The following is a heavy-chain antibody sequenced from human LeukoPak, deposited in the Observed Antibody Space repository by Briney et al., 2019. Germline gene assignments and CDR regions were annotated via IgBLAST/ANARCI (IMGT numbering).Heavy chain of an antibody. D-gene: IGHD4-17*01. Sequence: SETLSLTCVVSGDSISSNSWWGWVRQPPGKGLEWIGEIHHTGTTNYNPSLKSRVTISADEFNNQFSLKLNSLTAADTAVYYCARNVSATETTVPWGQGTLVTVSS. CDR1: GDSISSNSW. CDR3: ARNVSATETTVP. V-gene: IGHV4/OR15-8*01. CDR2: IHHTGTT. J-gene: IGHJ5*02.